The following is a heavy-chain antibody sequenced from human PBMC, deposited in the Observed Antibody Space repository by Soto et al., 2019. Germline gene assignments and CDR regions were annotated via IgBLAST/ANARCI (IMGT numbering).Heavy chain of an antibody. CDR1: GYTFTSYY. Sequence: SVKVSCKASGYTFTSYYMHWVRQAPGQGLEWMGIINPSGGNTGYAQKFQGRVTMTRNTSISTAYMELSSLRSEDTAVYYCARVRTIGAGYYYMDVWGKGTTVTV. V-gene: IGHV1-46*01. CDR2: INPSGGNT. D-gene: IGHD1-7*01. CDR3: ARVRTIGAGYYYMDV. J-gene: IGHJ6*03.